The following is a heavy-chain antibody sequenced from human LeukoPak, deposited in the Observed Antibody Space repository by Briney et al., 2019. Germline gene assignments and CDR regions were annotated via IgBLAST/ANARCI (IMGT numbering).Heavy chain of an antibody. D-gene: IGHD2-21*02. Sequence: ASVKVSCKASGGTFSSYAISWVRQAPGQGLEWMGRIIPILGIANYAQKFQGRVTITADKSTSTAYMELSSLRSEDTAVYYCARKAYCGGDCYSVDAFDIWGQGTMVTVSS. CDR2: IIPILGIA. CDR3: ARKAYCGGDCYSVDAFDI. J-gene: IGHJ3*02. V-gene: IGHV1-69*04. CDR1: GGTFSSYA.